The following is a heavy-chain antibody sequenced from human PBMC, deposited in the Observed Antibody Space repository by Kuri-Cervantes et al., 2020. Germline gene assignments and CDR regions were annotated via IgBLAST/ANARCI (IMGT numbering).Heavy chain of an antibody. CDR1: GGTFSSYT. Sequence: SVKVSCKASGGTFSSYTISWVRQAPGQGLEWMGRIIPILGIANYAQKFQGRVTITADKSTSTAYMELSRLRSEDTAGYYCAREPLTYVCQLLWSAFDIWGQGTMVTVSS. CDR3: AREPLTYVCQLLWSAFDI. J-gene: IGHJ3*02. V-gene: IGHV1-69*04. CDR2: IIPILGIA. D-gene: IGHD2-2*01.